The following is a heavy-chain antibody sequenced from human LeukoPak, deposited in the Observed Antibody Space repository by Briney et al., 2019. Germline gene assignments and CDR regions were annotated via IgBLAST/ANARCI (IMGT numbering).Heavy chain of an antibody. D-gene: IGHD2-15*01. Sequence: PSETLSLTCAVYGGSFSGYYWSWIRQPPGKGLEWIGEINHSGSTNYNPSLKSRVTISVDTSKNQFSLKLSSVTAADTAVYYCAREGSEFPHDAFDIWGQGTMVTVSS. CDR3: AREGSEFPHDAFDI. CDR2: INHSGST. CDR1: GGSFSGYY. J-gene: IGHJ3*02. V-gene: IGHV4-34*01.